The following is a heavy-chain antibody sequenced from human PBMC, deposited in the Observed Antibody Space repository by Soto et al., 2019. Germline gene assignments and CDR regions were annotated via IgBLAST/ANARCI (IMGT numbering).Heavy chain of an antibody. J-gene: IGHJ2*01. D-gene: IGHD3-22*01. CDR1: GGSISSYY. CDR2: IYYSGST. Sequence: KASETLTLTCTVSGGSISSYYWRWIRQPPGKGLEWVGYIYYSGSTNYNPYLKSRVTISVDTYKNQFFLKLSTVTAADTAAYYCGRGIDYDSNCYVLWYFDLCGRFSRVTV. V-gene: IGHV4-59*01. CDR3: GRGIDYDSNCYVLWYFDL.